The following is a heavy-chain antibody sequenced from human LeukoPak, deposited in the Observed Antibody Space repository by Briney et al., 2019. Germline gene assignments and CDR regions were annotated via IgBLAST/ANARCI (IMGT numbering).Heavy chain of an antibody. V-gene: IGHV3-21*01. D-gene: IGHD3-10*01. CDR3: ARGDSTMVRGVIRPANY. J-gene: IGHJ4*02. Sequence: NPGGSLRLSCAASGFTFSSYSMNWVRQAPGKGLEWVSSISSSSSYIYYADSVKGRFTISRDNAKNSLYLQMNSLRAEDTAVYYCARGDSTMVRGVIRPANYWGQGTLVTVSS. CDR1: GFTFSSYS. CDR2: ISSSSSYI.